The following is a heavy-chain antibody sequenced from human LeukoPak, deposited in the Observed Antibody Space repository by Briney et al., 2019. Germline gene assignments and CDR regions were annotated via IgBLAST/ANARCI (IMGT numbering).Heavy chain of an antibody. V-gene: IGHV3-15*01. J-gene: IGHJ3*02. Sequence: GGSLRLSCAASGFTFSSYAMSWVRQAPGKGLEWVGRIKSKTDGGTTDYAAPVKGRFTISRDDSKNTLYLQMNSLKTEDTAVYYCTSDSSGYYLNNAFDIWGQGTMVTVSS. CDR3: TSDSSGYYLNNAFDI. CDR1: GFTFSSYA. CDR2: IKSKTDGGTT. D-gene: IGHD3-22*01.